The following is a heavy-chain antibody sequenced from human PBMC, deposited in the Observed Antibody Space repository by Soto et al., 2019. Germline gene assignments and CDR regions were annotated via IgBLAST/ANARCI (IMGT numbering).Heavy chain of an antibody. V-gene: IGHV4-30-4*01. J-gene: IGHJ3*02. D-gene: IGHD1-7*01. CDR3: ARHINTIRFKLELRPPSIDAFDI. CDR2: IYYNGST. CDR1: GGPINSPDYY. Sequence: SETLSLTCNVSGGPINSPDYYWSWIRQSPGKGLEWIGYIYYNGSTNYNPSPKSRVTISVDTSKNQFSLKLSSVTAADTAVYYCARHINTIRFKLELRPPSIDAFDIWGQGTMVTVSS.